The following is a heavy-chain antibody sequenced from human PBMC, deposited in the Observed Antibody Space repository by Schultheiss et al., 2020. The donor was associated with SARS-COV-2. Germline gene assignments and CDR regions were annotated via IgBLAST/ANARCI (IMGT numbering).Heavy chain of an antibody. CDR3: ARGKVVPAATFDY. CDR1: GFTFSRFE. J-gene: IGHJ4*02. Sequence: GGSLRLSCAASGFTFSRFEMNWVRQAPGKGLEWVSSISSSSSYIYYADSVKGRFTISRDNAKNSLYLQMNSLRAEDTAVYYCARGKVVPAATFDYWGQGTLVTVSS. V-gene: IGHV3-21*01. D-gene: IGHD2-2*01. CDR2: ISSSSSYI.